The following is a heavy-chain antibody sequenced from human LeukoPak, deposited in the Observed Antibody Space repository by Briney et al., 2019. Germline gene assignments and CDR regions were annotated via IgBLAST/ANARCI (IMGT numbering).Heavy chain of an antibody. CDR3: AGGDDYGGNSIFY. Sequence: ASAKVSCKASGYTVTGYYMHWVRQAPGQGLEWMGWINPNSGGTNYAQKFQGRVTMTRDTSITTAYLELSSLRSDDTAVYYCAGGDDYGGNSIFYWGQGTLVTVSS. J-gene: IGHJ4*02. D-gene: IGHD4-23*01. CDR2: INPNSGGT. CDR1: GYTVTGYY. V-gene: IGHV1-2*02.